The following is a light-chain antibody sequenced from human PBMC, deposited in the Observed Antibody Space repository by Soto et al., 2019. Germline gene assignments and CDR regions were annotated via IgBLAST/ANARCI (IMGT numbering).Light chain of an antibody. Sequence: DIQMTQSPSSLSASVGDRVTITCRASQGISNYLAWYQQKPGKVPKLLVYGASTLQSGVPSRFSGSGSGTDFPLTISGLQPEDVATYYCQKYESALFGGGTRVELK. CDR2: GAS. CDR3: QKYESAL. V-gene: IGKV1-27*01. J-gene: IGKJ4*01. CDR1: QGISNY.